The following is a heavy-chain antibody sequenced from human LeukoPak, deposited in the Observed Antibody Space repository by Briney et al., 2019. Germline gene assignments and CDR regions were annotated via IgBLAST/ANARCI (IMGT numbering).Heavy chain of an antibody. CDR2: ISYSGST. Sequence: KSSETLSLTCSVSGGSISRSYWSWIRQPPGKGLEWIGYISYSGSTRFNPSLKSRVTISEDMPNNQFSLKLSSVTAADSGVYYCARVDGDTGGSGFDYWGQGTLVTVSS. V-gene: IGHV4-59*01. D-gene: IGHD4-17*01. CDR1: GGSISRSY. CDR3: ARVDGDTGGSGFDY. J-gene: IGHJ4*02.